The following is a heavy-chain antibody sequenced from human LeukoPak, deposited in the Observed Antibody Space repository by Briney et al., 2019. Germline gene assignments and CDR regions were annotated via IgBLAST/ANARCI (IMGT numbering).Heavy chain of an antibody. CDR3: ARSRFLEWLNWFDP. CDR2: IDPDSGGT. V-gene: IGHV1-2*02. D-gene: IGHD3-3*01. Sequence: ASVKVSCKSSGYTFTDYYMYWVRQAPGQGLEWMGWIDPDSGGTNYAQKFQGRVTMTWDTSVNTAYMEMSGLQSDDTAVYYCARSRFLEWLNWFDPWGQGTLVTVSS. CDR1: GYTFTDYY. J-gene: IGHJ5*02.